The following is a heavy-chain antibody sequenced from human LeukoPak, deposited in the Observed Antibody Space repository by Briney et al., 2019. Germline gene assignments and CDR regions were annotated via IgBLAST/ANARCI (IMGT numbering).Heavy chain of an antibody. CDR1: GLTFSSYG. J-gene: IGHJ3*02. D-gene: IGHD3-9*01. CDR2: ISDSGIST. CDR3: AKDHQLHYDTLTGYYVDAFDI. Sequence: GGSLRLSCAASGLTFSSYGMNWVRQAPGKGLEWVSSISDSGISTDYADSVKGRFTISRDNLKNTLFLQMNTLRAEDTAVYYCAKDHQLHYDTLTGYYVDAFDIWGQGTMVTVSS. V-gene: IGHV3-23*01.